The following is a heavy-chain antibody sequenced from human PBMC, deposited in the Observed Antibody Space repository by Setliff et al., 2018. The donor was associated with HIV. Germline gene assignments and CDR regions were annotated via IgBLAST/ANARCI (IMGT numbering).Heavy chain of an antibody. CDR3: AKFVGAGSDYFDF. D-gene: IGHD6-13*01. Sequence: GGSLRFSCAASGLPFSNFAMGWVRQAPGKGLQWVAFIGSAGDATNYAYAVQGRFTISRDNSKNRVYLQMNSLRVDDTATYYCAKFVGAGSDYFDFWGRGAQVTVSS. CDR2: IGSAGDAT. J-gene: IGHJ4*02. CDR1: GLPFSNFA. V-gene: IGHV3-23*01.